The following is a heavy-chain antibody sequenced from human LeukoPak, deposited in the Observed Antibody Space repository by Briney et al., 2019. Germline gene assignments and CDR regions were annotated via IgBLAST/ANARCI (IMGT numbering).Heavy chain of an antibody. Sequence: PGGSLRLSCAASGFTFSSHSMNWVRQAPGKGLEWVSYISGSGGTIYYADSVKGRFTISRDNAKNSLYLQMNSLRAEDTAVYYCVRRYSGSYFDYWGQGTLVTVSS. CDR2: ISGSGGTI. CDR1: GFTFSSHS. J-gene: IGHJ4*02. V-gene: IGHV3-48*01. CDR3: VRRYSGSYFDY. D-gene: IGHD1-26*01.